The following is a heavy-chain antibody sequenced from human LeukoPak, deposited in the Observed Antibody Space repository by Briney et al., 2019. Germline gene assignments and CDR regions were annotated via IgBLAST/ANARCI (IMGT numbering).Heavy chain of an antibody. D-gene: IGHD2-15*01. Sequence: NGNTNYAQKLQGRVTMTTDTSTSTAYMELRSLRSDDTAVYYCARYERGYCSGGSCYSTDYWGQGTLVTVSS. CDR3: ARYERGYCSGGSCYSTDY. CDR2: NGNT. V-gene: IGHV1-18*01. J-gene: IGHJ4*02.